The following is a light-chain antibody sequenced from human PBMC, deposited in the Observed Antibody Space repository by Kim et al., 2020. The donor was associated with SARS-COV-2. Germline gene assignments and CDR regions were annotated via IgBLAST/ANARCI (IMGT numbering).Light chain of an antibody. V-gene: IGKV3-20*01. CDR3: QQYATSPLT. CDR2: TTS. CDR1: QSVRSGF. Sequence: SPGEGPTLSCRASQSVRSGFLAWYQQKPGQAPRLLIHTTSNRATGTPDRFSGSGSGTGFTLTISRLEPEDFAVYYCQQYATSPLTFGGGTKVDIK. J-gene: IGKJ4*01.